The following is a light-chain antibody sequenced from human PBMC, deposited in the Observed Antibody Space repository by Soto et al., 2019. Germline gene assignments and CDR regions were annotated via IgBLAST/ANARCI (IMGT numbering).Light chain of an antibody. J-gene: IGKJ3*01. CDR2: CAS. CDR1: QSVSSSY. CDR3: EQYDSSPCT. V-gene: IGKV3-20*01. Sequence: EIVLTQSPGTLSLSPGERATLSCRASQSVSSSYLAWYQQKPGQAPSLLIYCASSSATGIPDRFSASESGTDLTLTISRREPADFAVYYCEQYDSSPCTFGPGTKVDIK.